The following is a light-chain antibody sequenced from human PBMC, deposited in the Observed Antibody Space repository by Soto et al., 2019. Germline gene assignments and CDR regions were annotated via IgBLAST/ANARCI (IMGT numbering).Light chain of an antibody. CDR1: QSVSSN. CDR3: QQYNNWPPT. Sequence: EIVMTQSPATLSVSPGERATLSCRASQSVSSNLAWYQQKPGQAPRLLIYGASTRATGIPARFSGSGSGTEFTLTIRSLQSEDFAVYYCQQYNNWPPTFGQGTKVDTK. V-gene: IGKV3-15*01. J-gene: IGKJ1*01. CDR2: GAS.